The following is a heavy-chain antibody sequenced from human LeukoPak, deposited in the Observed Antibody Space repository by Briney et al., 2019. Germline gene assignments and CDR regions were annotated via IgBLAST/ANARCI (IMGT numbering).Heavy chain of an antibody. CDR1: GYTFTSYG. CDR2: ISAYNGNT. J-gene: IGHJ4*02. D-gene: IGHD2-2*01. V-gene: IGHV1-18*04. Sequence: GASVKVSCKASGYTFTSYGISWVRQAPGQGLEWMGWISAYNGNTNYAQKLQGRVTMTTDTSTSIAYLELRSLRSDDTAVYYCARIGGRGDIVVVPAANVWGQGTLVTVSS. CDR3: ARIGGRGDIVVVPAANV.